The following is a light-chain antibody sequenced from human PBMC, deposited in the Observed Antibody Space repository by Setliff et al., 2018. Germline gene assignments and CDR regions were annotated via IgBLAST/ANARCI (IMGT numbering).Light chain of an antibody. CDR2: DVS. Sequence: ALAQPASVSGSPGQSITISCTGTSSDINDYNYVSWYQQHPGKAPRVMIYDVSNRPSGASNRFSGSKSGNMASLTISGLQAEDEADYYCSSYTSSSTWVFGGGTKGTVL. V-gene: IGLV2-14*03. CDR3: SSYTSSSTWV. CDR1: SSDINDYNY. J-gene: IGLJ3*02.